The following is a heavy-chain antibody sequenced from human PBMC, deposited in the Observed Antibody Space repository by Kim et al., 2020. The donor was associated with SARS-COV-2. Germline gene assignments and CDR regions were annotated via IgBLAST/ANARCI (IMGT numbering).Heavy chain of an antibody. V-gene: IGHV1-46*01. D-gene: IGHD2-15*01. Sequence: ASVKVSCKASTYTFTKYYIHWVRQAPGQGLEWMGIINPSGGGTGYAQKFRGRFIMTRDTSTNTVYMDLSSLRSEDTAIYYCGRSGIDGSGYFVEWGQGTLVTVSS. CDR2: INPSGGGT. J-gene: IGHJ4*02. CDR1: TYTFTKYY. CDR3: GRSGIDGSGYFVE.